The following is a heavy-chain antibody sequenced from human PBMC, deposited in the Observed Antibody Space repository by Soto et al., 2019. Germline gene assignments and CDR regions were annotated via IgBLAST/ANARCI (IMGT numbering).Heavy chain of an antibody. CDR3: AKFGDYYYSLFDY. D-gene: IGHD3-22*01. Sequence: GGSLRLSCAASGCIFRNYAMSWVRQAPGKGLEWVSVITLSGGSAYYADSVKGRFTISRDNSQNTLYLQMNSLRAEDTAVYYCAKFGDYYYSLFDYWGQGTPVTVSS. J-gene: IGHJ4*02. CDR1: GCIFRNYA. CDR2: ITLSGGSA. V-gene: IGHV3-23*01.